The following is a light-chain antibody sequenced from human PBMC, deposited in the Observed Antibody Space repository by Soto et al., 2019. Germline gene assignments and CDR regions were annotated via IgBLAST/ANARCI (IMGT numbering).Light chain of an antibody. V-gene: IGLV2-14*01. CDR1: SSDVGGYNY. J-gene: IGLJ1*01. Sequence: QSVLTQPASVSGSPGQSITISCTGTSSDVGGYNYVSWYQQHPGKAPKLMIYEVSNRPSGVSNRFSGSKSGNTASLTISGLQAEDEADYYCSSYTSSSTLGGYVFGTGTKLTVL. CDR2: EVS. CDR3: SSYTSSSTLGGYV.